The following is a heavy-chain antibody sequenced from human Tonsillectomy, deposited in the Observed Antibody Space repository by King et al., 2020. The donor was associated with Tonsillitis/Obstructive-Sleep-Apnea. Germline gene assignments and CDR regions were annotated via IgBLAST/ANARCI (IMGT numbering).Heavy chain of an antibody. D-gene: IGHD3-10*01. CDR3: ARTGVPGRTENYFSNAMVV. V-gene: IGHV5-10-1*03. CDR2: IDPSDSYT. Sequence: QLVQSGAEVKKPGESLRISCKGSGYSFTNYWISWVRQMPGKGLEWMGRIDPSDSYTNYSPSFQGHVTLSADKSISTAYLQWSSLKASDTAIYYCARTGVPGRTENYFSNAMVVWGPGTPVTVSS. CDR1: GYSFTNYW. J-gene: IGHJ6*02.